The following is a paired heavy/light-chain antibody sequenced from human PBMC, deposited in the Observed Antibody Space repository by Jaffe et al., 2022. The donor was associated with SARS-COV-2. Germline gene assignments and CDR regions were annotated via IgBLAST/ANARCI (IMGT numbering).Light chain of an antibody. V-gene: IGLV2-11*01. CDR2: DVS. CDR3: CSFAGPSSWV. CDR1: SSDVGGYNY. Sequence: QSALTQPRSVSGSPGQSVTVSCTGTSSDVGGYNYVAWYQQHPGKAPKLMIYDVSKRPSGVPDRFSGSKSGTTASLTISGLQTEDEADYYCCSFAGPSSWVFGGGTKLSVL. J-gene: IGLJ3*02.
Heavy chain of an antibody. Sequence: QVQLVQSGPEVKKPGASVTVSCKASGYTFANYGILWVRQAPGRGLEWVGWVYSGRTNYAQELRGRVTMTTDTSTSTAYMELRSLTSDDTAVFYCARDLGAGGDGLDVWGQGTMVTVSS. J-gene: IGHJ6*02. V-gene: IGHV1-18*01. D-gene: IGHD3-16*01. CDR2: VYSGRT. CDR1: GYTFANYG. CDR3: ARDLGAGGDGLDV.